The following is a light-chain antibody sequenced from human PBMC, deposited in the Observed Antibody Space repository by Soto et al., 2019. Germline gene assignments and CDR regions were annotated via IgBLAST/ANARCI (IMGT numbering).Light chain of an antibody. Sequence: EIVLTQSPGTLSLSPGERATLSCRASQSVSSSYLAWYQKKPGQATRVLIYYASTRDTGIPDRVSGSGSGTDFNLTISRLEPEDFGLYLCQQYGSSPITFGQGTRLEIK. CDR3: QQYGSSPIT. J-gene: IGKJ5*01. V-gene: IGKV3-20*01. CDR1: QSVSSSY. CDR2: YAS.